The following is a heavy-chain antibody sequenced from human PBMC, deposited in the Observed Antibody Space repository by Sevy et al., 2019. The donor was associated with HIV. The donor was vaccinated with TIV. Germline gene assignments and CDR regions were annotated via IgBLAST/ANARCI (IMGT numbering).Heavy chain of an antibody. CDR1: EFTFSSYD. V-gene: IGHV3-48*01. D-gene: IGHD3-16*01. CDR3: ARDKMGGSFDI. J-gene: IGHJ3*02. CDR2: ITTSGGTI. Sequence: GGSLRLSCAASEFTFSSYDMNWVRQAPGKGLEWVSFITTSGGTIYYADSVKGRFTVSRDSAENSLYLQMNSLRVEDTAVYYCARDKMGGSFDIWGQRTMVTVSS.